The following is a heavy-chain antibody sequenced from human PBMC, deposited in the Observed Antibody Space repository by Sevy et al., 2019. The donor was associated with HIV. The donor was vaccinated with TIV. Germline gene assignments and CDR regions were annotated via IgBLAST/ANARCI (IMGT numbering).Heavy chain of an antibody. D-gene: IGHD2-2*01. CDR3: ARVGLYCSSTSCSFATNYYYYGMDV. J-gene: IGHJ6*02. CDR2: IKQDGSEK. Sequence: GGSLRLSCAASGFTFSSYWMSWVRQAPGKGLEWVANIKQDGSEKYYVDSVKGRFTISRDNAKNSLYLQMKGLRAEDTAVYYCARVGLYCSSTSCSFATNYYYYGMDVWGQGTTVTVSS. CDR1: GFTFSSYW. V-gene: IGHV3-7*03.